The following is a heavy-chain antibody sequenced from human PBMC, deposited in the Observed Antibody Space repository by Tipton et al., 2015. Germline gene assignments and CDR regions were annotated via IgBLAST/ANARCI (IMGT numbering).Heavy chain of an antibody. CDR3: ARDRGFSYGGPYYYAIDV. CDR1: GGSISSYY. J-gene: IGHJ6*02. Sequence: TLSLTCTVSGGSISSYYWSWIRQPPGKGLEWIGYVNYIGSTDYNPSLQSRVTMSVDTSKKQFSLNLTSVTAADTAVYYCARDRGFSYGGPYYYAIDVWGQGTTVTVSS. V-gene: IGHV4-59*01. D-gene: IGHD5-18*01. CDR2: VNYIGST.